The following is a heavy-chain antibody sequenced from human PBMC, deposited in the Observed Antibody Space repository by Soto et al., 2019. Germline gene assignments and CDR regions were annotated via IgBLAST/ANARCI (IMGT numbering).Heavy chain of an antibody. Sequence: GGSLRLSCAASGFTFSSHAMSWVRQAPGKGLEWVSTISGSGGTTFYPDSVKGRFTISRDNSKNTLYLQMNSLRSEDTAVYYCAKDPRSITGTTSIEDFQHWGPGTLVTVSS. CDR2: ISGSGGTT. V-gene: IGHV3-23*01. D-gene: IGHD1-20*01. CDR3: AKDPRSITGTTSIEDFQH. CDR1: GFTFSSHA. J-gene: IGHJ1*01.